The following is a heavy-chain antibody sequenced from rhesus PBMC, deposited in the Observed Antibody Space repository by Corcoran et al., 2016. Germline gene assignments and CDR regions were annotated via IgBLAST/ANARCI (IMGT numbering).Heavy chain of an antibody. V-gene: IGHV4-160*01. J-gene: IGHJ5-1*01. Sequence: QVQLQESGPGLVRPSETLSLTCAVSGDSISGYYWTWIRQPPGKGLAWSGRIYGGRGSTHSTPPLKGRVTISPDTAKTPFSLQMNSVTAADTAVYFCARRPKTGGDRFDVWGPGLLVTVSS. CDR2: IYGGRGST. CDR1: GDSISGYY. D-gene: IGHD3-34*01. CDR3: ARRPKTGGDRFDV.